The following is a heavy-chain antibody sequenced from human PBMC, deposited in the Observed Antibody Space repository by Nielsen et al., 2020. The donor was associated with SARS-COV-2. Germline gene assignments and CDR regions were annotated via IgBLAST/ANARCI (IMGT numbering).Heavy chain of an antibody. V-gene: IGHV1-2*06. CDR3: ARDQDSSGWRNWFDP. CDR2: INPNSGGT. Sequence: ASVKVSCKASGYTFTGYYMHWVRQAPGQGLEWMGRINPNSGGTNYAQKFQGRVTMTRDTSISTAYMELSRLRSDDTAVYYCARDQDSSGWRNWFDPWGQGTRVTVSS. CDR1: GYTFTGYY. D-gene: IGHD6-19*01. J-gene: IGHJ5*02.